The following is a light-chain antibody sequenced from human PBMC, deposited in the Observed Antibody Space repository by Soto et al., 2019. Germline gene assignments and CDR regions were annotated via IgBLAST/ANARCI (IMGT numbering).Light chain of an antibody. CDR3: QQYNSYRT. Sequence: DIQMTQSPSYVSASVGDRVTITCRASQAIDSWLAWYQQKPGEAPKLLIYDASSLESGVPSRFSGSGSGTEFTLTISSLQPDDFATYYCQQYNSYRTFGQGTKVDIK. CDR2: DAS. V-gene: IGKV1-5*01. J-gene: IGKJ1*01. CDR1: QAIDSW.